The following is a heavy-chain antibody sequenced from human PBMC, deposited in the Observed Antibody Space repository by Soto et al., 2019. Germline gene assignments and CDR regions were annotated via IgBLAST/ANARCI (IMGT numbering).Heavy chain of an antibody. J-gene: IGHJ6*02. CDR3: ARDPREKYGMDV. Sequence: EVPVVESGGGLIQPGGSLRLSCAASGFIVSSNYMSWVRQAPGKGLEWVSVIYSGGSTYYADSMKGRFTISRDNSKNTLYLQMNSLRVEDTAVYYCARDPREKYGMDVWGQGTTVTVSS. V-gene: IGHV3-53*01. CDR1: GFIVSSNY. CDR2: IYSGGST.